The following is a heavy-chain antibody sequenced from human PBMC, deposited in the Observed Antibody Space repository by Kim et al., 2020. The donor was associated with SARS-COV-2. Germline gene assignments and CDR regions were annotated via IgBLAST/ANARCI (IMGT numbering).Heavy chain of an antibody. D-gene: IGHD6-19*01. CDR2: IYYSGST. J-gene: IGHJ6*03. CDR1: GGSISSYY. V-gene: IGHV4-59*08. CDR3: ARVWGAGYSSGWYYYYYYMDV. Sequence: SETLSLTCTVSGGSISSYYWSWIRQPPGKGLEWIGYIYYSGSTNYNPSLKSRVTISVTTSKNQFSLKLSSVTAADTAVYYCARVWGAGYSSGWYYYYYYMDVWGRGTTVTVS.